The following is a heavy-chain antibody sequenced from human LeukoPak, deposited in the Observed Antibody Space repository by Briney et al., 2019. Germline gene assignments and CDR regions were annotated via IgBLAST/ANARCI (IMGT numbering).Heavy chain of an antibody. D-gene: IGHD3-10*01. V-gene: IGHV1-3*03. CDR2: INAGNGNT. Sequence: ASVKVSCKASGYTFTNYALHWVRQAPGQRLEWMGWINAGNGNTKSSQEFQGRVTITRDTSASTAYMELSSLRSEDMAVYYCARDSLGATYYGSGSYSMIDYWGQGTLVTVSS. CDR3: ARDSLGATYYGSGSYSMIDY. J-gene: IGHJ4*02. CDR1: GYTFTNYA.